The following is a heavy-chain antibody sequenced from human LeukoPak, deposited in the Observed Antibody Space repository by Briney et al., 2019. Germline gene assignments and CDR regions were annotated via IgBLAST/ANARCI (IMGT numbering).Heavy chain of an antibody. D-gene: IGHD3-3*01. CDR3: VKLYSDFWSAYSGYFDY. Sequence: GGSLRLSCSASGSTFSTYAMHWVRLAPGKGLEYVSAISNNGGRTSYADSVKGRFAISRDNSKNTLYLQMSSLRAEDTAVYYCVKLYSDFWSAYSGYFDYWGQGTLVTVSS. CDR2: ISNNGGRT. V-gene: IGHV3-64D*09. CDR1: GSTFSTYA. J-gene: IGHJ4*02.